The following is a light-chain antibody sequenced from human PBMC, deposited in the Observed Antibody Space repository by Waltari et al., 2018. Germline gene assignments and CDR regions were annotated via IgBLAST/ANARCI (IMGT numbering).Light chain of an antibody. CDR3: QQYHNWPVT. Sequence: EIVMTQSAATLSVSPGERATLSCRASQSIDSNLAWFQQKPGQAPRLLIYRASTRATSIPARFSGSGSGTDFTLTISIMQSEDFAVYHCQQYHNWPVTFGGGTKVEIK. V-gene: IGKV3-15*01. CDR1: QSIDSN. CDR2: RAS. J-gene: IGKJ4*01.